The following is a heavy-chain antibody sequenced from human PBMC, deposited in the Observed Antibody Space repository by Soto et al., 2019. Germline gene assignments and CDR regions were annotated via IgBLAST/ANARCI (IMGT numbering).Heavy chain of an antibody. D-gene: IGHD6-13*01. CDR3: ARGYSSWNYYYGMDV. CDR1: GFTVSTNY. J-gene: IGHJ6*02. V-gene: IGHV3-53*01. CDR2: IYSGGST. Sequence: GGSLRLSCAASGFTVSTNYMSWVRQAPGKGLEWVSVIYSGGSTYYADSVKGRFTISRDNSKNTLYLQMNSLGAEDTAVYYCARGYSSWNYYYGMDVWGQGTTVTVSS.